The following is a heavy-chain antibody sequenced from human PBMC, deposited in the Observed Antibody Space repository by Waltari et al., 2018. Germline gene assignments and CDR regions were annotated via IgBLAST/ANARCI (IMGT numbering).Heavy chain of an antibody. D-gene: IGHD2-15*01. CDR3: ARDLRYCSGGSCYSFFDY. J-gene: IGHJ4*02. CDR1: GGSISSHY. V-gene: IGHV4-59*11. CDR2: IYYSGST. Sequence: QVQLQESGPGLVKPSETLSLTCPVSGGSISSHYWSWIRQPPGKGLEWIGYIYYSGSTNYNPSLKSRVTISVDTSKNQFSLKLSSVTAADTAVYYCARDLRYCSGGSCYSFFDYWGQGTLVTVSS.